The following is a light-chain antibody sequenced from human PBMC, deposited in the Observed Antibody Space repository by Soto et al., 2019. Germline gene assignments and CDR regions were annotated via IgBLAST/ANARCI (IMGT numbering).Light chain of an antibody. J-gene: IGKJ4*01. CDR1: QDISKY. CDR2: DAS. V-gene: IGKV1-33*01. Sequence: DIQMTQSPSSLSASVGDRVTITCQASQDISKYLNWYQQRPGKAPNLLIYDASSLEAGVPSRFTGSGSGTDFTFTISSLQPEDIATYYCQQYVNPPVTFGGGTKVEIK. CDR3: QQYVNPPVT.